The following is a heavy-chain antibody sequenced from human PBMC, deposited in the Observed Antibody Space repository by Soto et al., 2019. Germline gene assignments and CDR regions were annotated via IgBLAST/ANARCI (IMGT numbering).Heavy chain of an antibody. D-gene: IGHD3-22*01. Sequence: ASVKVSCKASGYTFTSYGISWVRQAPGQGLEWMGWISAYNGNTNYAQKLQGRVTMTTDTSTSTAYMELRSLRSDDKAVYYCAREYYDSSGYYYRDYWGQGTLVTVSS. J-gene: IGHJ4*02. V-gene: IGHV1-18*01. CDR2: ISAYNGNT. CDR1: GYTFTSYG. CDR3: AREYYDSSGYYYRDY.